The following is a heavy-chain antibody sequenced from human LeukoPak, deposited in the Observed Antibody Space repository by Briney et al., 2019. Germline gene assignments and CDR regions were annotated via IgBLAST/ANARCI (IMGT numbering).Heavy chain of an antibody. Sequence: SGTLSLTCTVSGGSISSNDYYWGWIRQPPGKGLEWIGSIYYSGSTYNNPSLKSRVTISVDTTKNQISLKLTSVTAADTAVYYCASSPSGYWWNFDCWGQGTLVTVTS. D-gene: IGHD2-8*02. CDR3: ASSPSGYWWNFDC. J-gene: IGHJ4*02. V-gene: IGHV4-39*01. CDR2: IYYSGST. CDR1: GGSISSNDYY.